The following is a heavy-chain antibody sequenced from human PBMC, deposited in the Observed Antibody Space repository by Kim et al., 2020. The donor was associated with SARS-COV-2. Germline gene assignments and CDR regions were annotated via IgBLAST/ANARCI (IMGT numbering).Heavy chain of an antibody. D-gene: IGHD3-3*01. CDR1: GGSISSSSYY. J-gene: IGHJ4*02. V-gene: IGHV4-39*01. CDR3: ARQESGYSQTFDY. CDR2: IYYSGST. Sequence: SETLSLTCTVSGGSISSSSYYWGWIRQPPGKGLEWIGSIYYSGSTYYNPSLKSRVTISVDTSKNQFSLKLSSVTAADTAVYYCARQESGYSQTFDYWGQGTLVTVSS.